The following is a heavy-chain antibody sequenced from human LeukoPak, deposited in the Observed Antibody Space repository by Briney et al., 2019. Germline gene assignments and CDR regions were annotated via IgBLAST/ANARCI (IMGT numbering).Heavy chain of an antibody. V-gene: IGHV3-74*01. CDR1: GFTFSSYW. CDR2: INSDGSST. D-gene: IGHD2-15*01. CDR3: ARVGGRLYYFDY. Sequence: AGGSLRLSCAASGFTFSSYWMHWVRQAPGKGLVWVSRINSDGSSTSYADSVKGRFTISRDNAKNTLYLQMNSLRAEDTAVYYCARVGGRLYYFDYWGQGTLATVSS. J-gene: IGHJ4*02.